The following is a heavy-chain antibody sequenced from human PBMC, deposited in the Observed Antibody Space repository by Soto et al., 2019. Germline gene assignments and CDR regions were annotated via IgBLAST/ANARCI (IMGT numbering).Heavy chain of an antibody. D-gene: IGHD3-22*01. J-gene: IGHJ4*02. V-gene: IGHV3-53*01. CDR2: IYSGGTT. CDR1: GFTVSSSY. Sequence: EVQLVESGGGLIQPGGSLRLSCAASGFTVSSSYMSWVRQAPGKGLEWVSLIYSGGTTHYADSVKGRFTISRDKSNNKLYRQRKSLRDEDTAVYYCGRDTYYSDNTNYQLFDYWGQGTLVTGSS. CDR3: GRDTYYSDNTNYQLFDY.